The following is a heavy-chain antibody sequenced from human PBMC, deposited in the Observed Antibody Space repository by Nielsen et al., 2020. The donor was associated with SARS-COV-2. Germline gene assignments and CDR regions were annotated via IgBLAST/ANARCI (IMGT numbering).Heavy chain of an antibody. Sequence: SETLSLTCTVSGGSISSSSYYWGWIRQPPGKGLEWIGSIYYSGSTYYNPSLKSRVTISVDTSKNQFSLKLSSVTAADTAVYYCARDRRVIVDNWFDPWGQGTLVTVSS. CDR1: GGSISSSSYY. D-gene: IGHD1-26*01. V-gene: IGHV4-39*07. CDR3: ARDRRVIVDNWFDP. CDR2: IYYSGST. J-gene: IGHJ5*02.